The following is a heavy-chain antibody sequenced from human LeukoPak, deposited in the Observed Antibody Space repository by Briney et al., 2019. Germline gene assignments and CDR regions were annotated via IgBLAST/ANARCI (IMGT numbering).Heavy chain of an antibody. Sequence: PSETLSLTCAVSGVSISSHCWGWIRQPPGKGLEWIASICYTGSTEYSPSLKSRVTMSVDTSKNQFSLRLMSVTAADTAVYSCARDPSYYGSGRVRWFDPWGQGTLVSVSS. CDR1: GVSISSHC. V-gene: IGHV4-59*11. D-gene: IGHD3-10*01. J-gene: IGHJ5*02. CDR3: ARDPSYYGSGRVRWFDP. CDR2: ICYTGST.